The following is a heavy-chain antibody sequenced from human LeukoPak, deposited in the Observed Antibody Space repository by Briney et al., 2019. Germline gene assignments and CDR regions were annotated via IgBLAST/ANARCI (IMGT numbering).Heavy chain of an antibody. CDR1: GFTFSSYS. CDR3: ARATYCSSTSCYKGNAFDI. D-gene: IGHD2-2*02. V-gene: IGHV3-21*01. J-gene: IGHJ3*02. Sequence: PGGSLRLSCAASGFTFSSYSMNWVRQAPGKGLEWVSSISSSSRYIYYADSVKGRFTISRDNAKKSLYLQMNSLRAEDTAVYYCARATYCSSTSCYKGNAFDIWGQGTMVTVSS. CDR2: ISSSSRYI.